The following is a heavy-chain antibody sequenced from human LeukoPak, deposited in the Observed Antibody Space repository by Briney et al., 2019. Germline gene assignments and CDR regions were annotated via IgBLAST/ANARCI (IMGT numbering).Heavy chain of an antibody. CDR1: GGSLSGNY. V-gene: IGHV4-59*01. Sequence: SETLSLTCTVSGGSLSGNYWSWLRQPPGKGPEWIGYIYYTGNTKYNPSLKSRVTISLDMSKNQFSLKLNSVTAADTAVYCCALTTVTTRAFDIWGQGTMVTVSS. J-gene: IGHJ3*02. CDR3: ALTTVTTRAFDI. CDR2: IYYTGNT. D-gene: IGHD4-17*01.